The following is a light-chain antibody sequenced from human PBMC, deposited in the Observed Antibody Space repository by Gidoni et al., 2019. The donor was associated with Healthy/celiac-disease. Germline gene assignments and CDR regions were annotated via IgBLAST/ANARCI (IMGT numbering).Light chain of an antibody. J-gene: IGKJ3*01. CDR2: GAS. Sequence: EIVMTQSPATLSVSPGERATLSCRASQSVSSNLAWYQQKPGQAPSLLIYGASTRATGIPARFSGSGSGTEFTLTISSLQSEDFAVYYCQQYNNWPRTFXPXTKVDIK. CDR3: QQYNNWPRT. CDR1: QSVSSN. V-gene: IGKV3-15*01.